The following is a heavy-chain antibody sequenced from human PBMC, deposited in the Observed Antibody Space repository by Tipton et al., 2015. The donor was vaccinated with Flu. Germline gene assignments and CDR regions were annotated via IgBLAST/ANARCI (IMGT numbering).Heavy chain of an antibody. CDR3: ASLRAVLTYAVFDY. Sequence: SLRLSCAASGFTFSKYWMSWVRQAPGKGLEWVANIKEDGSEKYYVDSVRGRFTISRDNAKNSLFLQMNSLRAEDTAVYYCASLRAVLTYAVFDYWGQGTLVTVSS. V-gene: IGHV3-7*01. J-gene: IGHJ4*02. D-gene: IGHD4/OR15-4a*01. CDR2: IKEDGSEK. CDR1: GFTFSKYW.